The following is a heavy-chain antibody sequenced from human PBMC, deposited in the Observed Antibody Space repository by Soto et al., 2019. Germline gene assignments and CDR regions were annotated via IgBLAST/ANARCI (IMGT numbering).Heavy chain of an antibody. V-gene: IGHV4-61*01. CDR1: GGSVRSGSHF. CDR2: MYYTGVT. J-gene: IGHJ6*02. CDR3: ARGGEPLGYYGLDV. Sequence: NPSETLSLTCSVSGGSVRSGSHFWNWIRQPPGRGLEWLGYMYYTGVTNYNPSLKSRVSMSVDTSKNQFSLKLTSLTAADTAVYYCARGGEPLGYYGLDVWGQGTTVTVSS. D-gene: IGHD3-10*01.